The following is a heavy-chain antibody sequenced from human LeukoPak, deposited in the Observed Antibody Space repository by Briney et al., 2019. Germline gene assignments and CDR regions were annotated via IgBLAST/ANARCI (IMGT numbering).Heavy chain of an antibody. CDR3: AFSMAAFYYYYYYYMDV. CDR2: IIPIFGTA. J-gene: IGHJ6*03. CDR1: GGTFSSYA. Sequence: GSSVKVSCKASGGTFSSYAISWVRQAPGQGLEWMGGIIPIFGTANYAQKFQGRVTITTDESTSTAYMELSSLRSEDTAVYYCAFSMAAFYYYYYYYMDVWGKGTTVTVSS. D-gene: IGHD6-6*01. V-gene: IGHV1-69*05.